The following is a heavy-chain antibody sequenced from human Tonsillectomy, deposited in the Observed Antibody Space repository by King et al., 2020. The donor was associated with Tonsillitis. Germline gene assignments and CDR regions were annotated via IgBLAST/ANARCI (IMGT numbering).Heavy chain of an antibody. D-gene: IGHD3-10*01. CDR2: IYIGSGGST. V-gene: IGHV3-66*01. Sequence: VQLVESGGGLVQPGGSLRLSCAASGLAATSNYMSWVRQVPGKGLDWVSVIYIGSGGSTYYADSVKGRLTSPRDDSKNMLYLQMNSLRADDTAIYYCARGRFGSGTIWGQGTMVTVSS. J-gene: IGHJ3*02. CDR1: GLAATSNY. CDR3: ARGRFGSGTI.